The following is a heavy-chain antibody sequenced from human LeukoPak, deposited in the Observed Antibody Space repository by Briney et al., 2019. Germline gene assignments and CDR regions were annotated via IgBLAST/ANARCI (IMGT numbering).Heavy chain of an antibody. V-gene: IGHV3-11*04. CDR3: AKSTRAVMAMMDV. CDR2: ISSSGSRI. Sequence: GGSLRLSCAASGFTFTDYYMSWIRQAPGKGLEWISYISSSGSRIFYADSVKDRFTISRDNAKNSLYLQMNSLRAEDTAVYFCAKSTRAVMAMMDVWGKGTTVTVSS. CDR1: GFTFTDYY. J-gene: IGHJ6*04. D-gene: IGHD3-16*01.